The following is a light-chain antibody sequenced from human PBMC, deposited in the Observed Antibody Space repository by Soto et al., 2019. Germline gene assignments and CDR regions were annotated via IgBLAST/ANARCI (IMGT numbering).Light chain of an antibody. Sequence: DLQITQSPSTLSGSVGDRVTITCRASQTISSWLAWYQQKPGKAPKLLIYKASTLKSGVPSRFSGSGSGTDFTLTIRSLQPEDFATYYCQQTSNTPQTFGGGTKVDIK. CDR3: QQTSNTPQT. J-gene: IGKJ4*01. V-gene: IGKV1-5*03. CDR1: QTISSW. CDR2: KAS.